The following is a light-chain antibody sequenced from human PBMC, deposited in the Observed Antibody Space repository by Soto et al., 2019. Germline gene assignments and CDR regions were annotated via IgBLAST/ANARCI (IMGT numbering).Light chain of an antibody. V-gene: IGKV3-20*01. J-gene: IGKJ1*01. CDR3: QQYVSSPWA. CDR1: QSVSSSF. Sequence: EMVLTQFPGTLSLSPGERATLSCSASQSVSSSFLAWYQQKAGQAPRLLIYGASRRATGIPDRFSGSGSGTDFTLTISRLEPEDFAVYYCQQYVSSPWAFGQGTKVDIK. CDR2: GAS.